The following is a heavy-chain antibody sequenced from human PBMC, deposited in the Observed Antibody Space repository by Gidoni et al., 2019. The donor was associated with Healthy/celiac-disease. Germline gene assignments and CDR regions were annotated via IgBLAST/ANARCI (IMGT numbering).Heavy chain of an antibody. CDR3: ARSLKDYGDYVWFDP. D-gene: IGHD4-17*01. V-gene: IGHV4-61*02. CDR2: IYTSGST. CDR1: GGSISSGSYY. Sequence: QVQLQESGPGLVQPSQTLSLTCTVSGGSISSGSYYWSWIRQPAGKGLEWIGRIYTSGSTNYNPSLKSRVTISVDTSKNQFSLKLSSVTAADTAVYYCARSLKDYGDYVWFDPWGQGTLVTVSS. J-gene: IGHJ5*02.